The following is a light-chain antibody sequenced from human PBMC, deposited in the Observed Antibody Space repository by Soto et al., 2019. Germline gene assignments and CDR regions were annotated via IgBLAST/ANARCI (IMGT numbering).Light chain of an antibody. CDR2: GAS. Sequence: EIVMTQSPATLSVSPGERATLSCRASQSVSSNLAWYQQKPGQAPTLVIHGASARATGIPARFSGSGPGTEFTLTISSLQSEDFAVYYCQHYNNWPFTFGQGTKVDIK. CDR3: QHYNNWPFT. CDR1: QSVSSN. V-gene: IGKV3-15*01. J-gene: IGKJ2*01.